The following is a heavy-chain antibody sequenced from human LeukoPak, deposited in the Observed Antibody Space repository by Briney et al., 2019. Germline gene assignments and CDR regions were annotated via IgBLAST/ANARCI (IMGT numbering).Heavy chain of an antibody. D-gene: IGHD3-22*01. CDR2: IYYSGST. Sequence: SETLSLTCAVYGVSISSYYWSWIRQPAGKGLEWIGYIYYSGSTYYNPSLKSRVTISVDTSKNQFSLKLSSVTAADTAVYYCARLMADYYDSSGTDYWGQGTLVTVSS. J-gene: IGHJ4*02. CDR3: ARLMADYYDSSGTDY. V-gene: IGHV4-59*06. CDR1: GVSISSYY.